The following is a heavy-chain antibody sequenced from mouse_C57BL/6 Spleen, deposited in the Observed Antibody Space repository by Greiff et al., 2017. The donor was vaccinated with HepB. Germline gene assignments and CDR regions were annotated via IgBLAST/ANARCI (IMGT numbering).Heavy chain of an antibody. CDR2: IRSKSSNYAT. V-gene: IGHV10-3*01. J-gene: IGHJ2*01. CDR1: GFTFNTYA. D-gene: IGHD1-1*01. Sequence: EVQRVESGGGLVQPKGSLKLSCAASGFTFNTYAMHWVRQAPGKGLEWVARIRSKSSNYATYYADSVKDRFTISRDDSQSMLYLQMNNLKTEDTAMYYCVREAPYYYGTSWDYFDYWGQGTTLTVSS. CDR3: VREAPYYYGTSWDYFDY.